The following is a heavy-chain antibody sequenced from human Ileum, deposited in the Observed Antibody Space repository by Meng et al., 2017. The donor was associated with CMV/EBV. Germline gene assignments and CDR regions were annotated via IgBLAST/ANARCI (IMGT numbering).Heavy chain of an antibody. Sequence: QLQRPSWGLGKLAATESLTCTGAGEPSSFSGHYWAWFRQPPGKRLEWIGSMYYSGSTNYNPSLKSRVTISLHTTQNQFSLRLTSVTAADSAVYLCARGLAGKWFDYWGQGTLVTVSS. D-gene: IGHD1-26*01. J-gene: IGHJ4*02. CDR1: GEPSSFSGHY. V-gene: IGHV4-39*07. CDR3: ARGLAGKWFDY. CDR2: MYYSGST.